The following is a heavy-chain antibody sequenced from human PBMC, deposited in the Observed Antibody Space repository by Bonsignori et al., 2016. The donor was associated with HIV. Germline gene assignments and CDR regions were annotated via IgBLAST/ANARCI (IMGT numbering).Heavy chain of an antibody. CDR3: ARLNKVTIFGVVIEGAYDAFDI. J-gene: IGHJ3*02. D-gene: IGHD3-3*01. CDR2: IYPGDSDT. Sequence: VRQMPGKGLEWMGIIYPGDSDTRYSPSFQGQVTISADKSISTAYLQWSSLKASDTAMYYCARLNKVTIFGVVIEGAYDAFDIWGQGTMVTVSS. V-gene: IGHV5-51*01.